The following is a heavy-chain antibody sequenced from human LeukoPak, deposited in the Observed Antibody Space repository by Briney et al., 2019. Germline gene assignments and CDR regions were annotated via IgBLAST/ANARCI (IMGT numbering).Heavy chain of an antibody. CDR3: ARDGDGGNSGCFDP. CDR1: GGSISSYY. V-gene: IGHV4-59*01. D-gene: IGHD4-23*01. Sequence: SETLSLTCTVSGGSISSYYWSWIRQPPGKGLEWIGYIYYSGSTNYNPSLKSRVTISVDTSKNQFSLKLSSVTAADTAVYYCARDGDGGNSGCFDPWGQGTLVTVSS. J-gene: IGHJ5*02. CDR2: IYYSGST.